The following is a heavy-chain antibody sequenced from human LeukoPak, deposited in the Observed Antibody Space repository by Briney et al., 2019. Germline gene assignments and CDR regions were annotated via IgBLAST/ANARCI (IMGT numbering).Heavy chain of an antibody. J-gene: IGHJ4*02. D-gene: IGHD3-9*01. CDR3: ARGPHPIILTGPADF. V-gene: IGHV3-33*01. CDR2: IWYDGTNK. CDR1: GFTFSNYG. Sequence: PGGSMRLSCAASGFTFSNYGMHWVRLAPGKGLEWVAVIWYDGTNKYYADSVKGRFTISRDNSKNTLYLQMNSLRAEDTAVYYCARGPHPIILTGPADFWGQGTLVTVSS.